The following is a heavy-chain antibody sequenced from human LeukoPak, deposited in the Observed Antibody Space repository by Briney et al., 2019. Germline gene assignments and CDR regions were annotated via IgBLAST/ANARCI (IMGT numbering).Heavy chain of an antibody. Sequence: SETLSLTCTVSGGSISSYYWSWIRQPPGKGREWSGYISYGGTTKYNPSLKSRVTISVDTSKNQLSLKVASVTAADTAVYYCARPDYSSGWYNFDYWGQGTLVTVSS. J-gene: IGHJ4*02. CDR1: GGSISSYY. V-gene: IGHV4-59*08. CDR3: ARPDYSSGWYNFDY. D-gene: IGHD6-19*01. CDR2: ISYGGTT.